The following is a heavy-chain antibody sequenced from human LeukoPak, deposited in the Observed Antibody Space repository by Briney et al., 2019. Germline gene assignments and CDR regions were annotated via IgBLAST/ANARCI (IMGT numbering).Heavy chain of an antibody. CDR3: AKGYLKNYYYGMDV. V-gene: IGHV3-23*01. CDR1: GFTFSSYA. CDR2: TSGSGGST. D-gene: IGHD2-2*02. J-gene: IGHJ6*02. Sequence: GGSLRLSCAASGFTFSSYAMRWVRQAPGKGLEWVSATSGSGGSTYYADSVKGRFTISRDNSKNTLYLQMNSLRAEDMAVYYCAKGYLKNYYYGMDVWGQGTTVTVSS.